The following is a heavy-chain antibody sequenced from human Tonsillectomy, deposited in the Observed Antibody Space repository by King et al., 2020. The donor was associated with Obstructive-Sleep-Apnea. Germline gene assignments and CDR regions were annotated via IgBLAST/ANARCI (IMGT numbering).Heavy chain of an antibody. CDR2: IYHSVST. CDR1: GGSISSSDW. V-gene: IGHV4-4*02. CDR3: ARSPGGEAFFDY. J-gene: IGHJ4*02. Sequence: QLQESGPGLVKPSGTLSLTCAVSGGSISSSDWWSWVRQPPGKGLEWIGEIYHSVSTNYIPSLKSRVTISVDKSKNQLFLKLSSVTAADTAVYYCARSPGGEAFFDYWGQGTLVTVSS. D-gene: IGHD3-16*01.